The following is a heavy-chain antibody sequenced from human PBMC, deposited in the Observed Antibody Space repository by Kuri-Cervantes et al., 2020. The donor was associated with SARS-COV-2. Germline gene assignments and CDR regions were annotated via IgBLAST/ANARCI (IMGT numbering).Heavy chain of an antibody. Sequence: ASVKVSCKASGYTFTSYGISWVRQAPGQGLEWMGWISAYNGNTNYAQKLQGRVTMTTDTSTSTAYMELRSLRSDDTAVYYCARGGRSYYDILTGYFWFDYWGQGTLVTVSS. CDR2: ISAYNGNT. CDR3: ARGGRSYYDILTGYFWFDY. V-gene: IGHV1-18*01. J-gene: IGHJ4*02. CDR1: GYTFTSYG. D-gene: IGHD3-9*01.